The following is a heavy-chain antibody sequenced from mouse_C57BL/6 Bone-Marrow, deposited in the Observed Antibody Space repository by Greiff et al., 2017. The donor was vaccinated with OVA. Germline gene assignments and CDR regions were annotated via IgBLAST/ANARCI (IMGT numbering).Heavy chain of an antibody. CDR1: GYSITSDY. CDR3: ARGGCYYGRSCTSYWYFDV. D-gene: IGHD1-1*01. J-gene: IGHJ1*03. V-gene: IGHV3-8*01. Sequence: EVQLVESGPGLAKPSQTLSLTCSVTGYSITSDYWNWIRQFPGNKLEYMGYISYSGSTYYNPSLQSLISITRHTSKNQYHLQLNSVTTEDTATYYCARGGCYYGRSCTSYWYFDVWGTGTTVTVSS. CDR2: ISYSGST.